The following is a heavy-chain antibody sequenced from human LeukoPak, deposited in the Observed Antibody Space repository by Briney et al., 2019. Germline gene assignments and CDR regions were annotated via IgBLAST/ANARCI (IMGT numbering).Heavy chain of an antibody. Sequence: GGSLRLSCAASGFTFSSYGMHWVRQAPGKGLEWVAFIRYDGSNKYYADSVKGRFTISRDNSKNTLYLQMNSLRAEDTAVYYYAKTLDPNIVVVPAASDYWGQGTLVTVSS. CDR3: AKTLDPNIVVVPAASDY. CDR2: IRYDGSNK. J-gene: IGHJ4*02. CDR1: GFTFSSYG. V-gene: IGHV3-30*02. D-gene: IGHD2-2*01.